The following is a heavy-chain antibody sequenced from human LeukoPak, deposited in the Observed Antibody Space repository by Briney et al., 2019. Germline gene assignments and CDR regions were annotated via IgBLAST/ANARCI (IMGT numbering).Heavy chain of an antibody. V-gene: IGHV3-15*01. J-gene: IGHJ3*02. Sequence: GGSLRLSCAASGFTFSNAWMTWVRKAPGKGLEWVGRIKNNADGGTTDYAAPVKGRFTISRDDSKNTLYLQMDSLKIEDTAVYYCTTVGLEYSYIWGQGTMVTVSS. CDR2: IKNNADGGTT. CDR1: GFTFSNAW. CDR3: TTVGLEYSYI. D-gene: IGHD2-15*01.